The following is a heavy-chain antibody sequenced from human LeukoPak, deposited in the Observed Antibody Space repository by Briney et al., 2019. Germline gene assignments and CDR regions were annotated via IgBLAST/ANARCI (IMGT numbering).Heavy chain of an antibody. V-gene: IGHV4-59*12. J-gene: IGHJ4*02. Sequence: SETLSLTCTVSGGSISSYYWSWIRQPPGKGLEWIGYIYYSGSTNYNPSLKSRVTISVDTSKNQFSLKLSSVTAADTAVYYCARDLGVDYFDYWGQGTLVTVSS. CDR1: GGSISSYY. CDR2: IYYSGST. CDR3: ARDLGVDYFDY. D-gene: IGHD3-10*01.